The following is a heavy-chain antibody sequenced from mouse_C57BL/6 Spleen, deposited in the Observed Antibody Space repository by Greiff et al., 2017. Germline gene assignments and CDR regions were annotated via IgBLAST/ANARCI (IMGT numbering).Heavy chain of an antibody. CDR1: GYTFTSYW. D-gene: IGHD1-1*01. CDR3: AIEDTVVGTDAMDY. J-gene: IGHJ4*01. CDR2: IHPSDSDT. Sequence: QVQLQQPGAELVKPGASVKVSCKASGYTFTSYWMHWVKQRPGQGLEWIGRIHPSDSDTNYTQKFKGKATLTVDKSSSTAYMQLSSLTSQGSAVYDGAIEDTVVGTDAMDYWGQGTSVTVSS. V-gene: IGHV1-74*01.